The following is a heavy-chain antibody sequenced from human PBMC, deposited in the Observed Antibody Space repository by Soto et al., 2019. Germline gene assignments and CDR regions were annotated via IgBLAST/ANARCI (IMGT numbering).Heavy chain of an antibody. V-gene: IGHV3-53*01. CDR2: IYSGGST. Sequence: GGSLRLSCAASGFTVSSNYMSWVRQAPGKGLEWVSVIYSGGSTYYADSVKGRFTISRDNSKNTLYLQMNSLRAEDTAVYYCARTDPYSSGYQIDYWGQGTLVTVSS. J-gene: IGHJ4*02. D-gene: IGHD3-22*01. CDR3: ARTDPYSSGYQIDY. CDR1: GFTVSSNY.